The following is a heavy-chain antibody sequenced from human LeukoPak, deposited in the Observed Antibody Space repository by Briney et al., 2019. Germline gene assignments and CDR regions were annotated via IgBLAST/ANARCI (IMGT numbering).Heavy chain of an antibody. J-gene: IGHJ4*02. CDR2: ISSSGTYI. Sequence: GGSLRLSCAASGFTFSSYSMNWVRQAPGKGLEWVSSISSSGTYIYYTDSMKGRFTISRDNAKNSLYLQMNSLRAEDTAVYYCARDSTRFDYWGQGTLVTVSS. CDR1: GFTFSSYS. V-gene: IGHV3-21*01. CDR3: ARDSTRFDY.